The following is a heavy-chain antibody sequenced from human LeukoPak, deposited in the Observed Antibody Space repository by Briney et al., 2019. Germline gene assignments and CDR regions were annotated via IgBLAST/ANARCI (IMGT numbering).Heavy chain of an antibody. Sequence: SETLSLTCAVYGGSFSGYYWNWIRQPPGKGLEWIGEINHSGSTNYNPSLKSRVTISVDTSKNQFSLKLSSVTAADTAVYYCARGRADSNYASHCYHYYMDVWGKGTTVTVSS. CDR2: INHSGST. CDR1: GGSFSGYY. V-gene: IGHV4-34*01. CDR3: ARGRADSNYASHCYHYYMDV. D-gene: IGHD4-11*01. J-gene: IGHJ6*03.